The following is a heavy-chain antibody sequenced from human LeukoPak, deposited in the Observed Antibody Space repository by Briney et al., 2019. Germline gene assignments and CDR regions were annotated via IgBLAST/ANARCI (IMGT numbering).Heavy chain of an antibody. J-gene: IGHJ6*03. Sequence: AASVKVSCKASGGTFSSYAISWVRQAPGQGLEWMGGIIPIFGTANYAQKFQGRVTITTDESTSTAYMVLSSLRSEDTAVCYCARVGYSGYDFYYYYYMDVWGKGTTVTVSS. V-gene: IGHV1-69*05. CDR3: ARVGYSGYDFYYYYYMDV. D-gene: IGHD5-12*01. CDR2: IIPIFGTA. CDR1: GGTFSSYA.